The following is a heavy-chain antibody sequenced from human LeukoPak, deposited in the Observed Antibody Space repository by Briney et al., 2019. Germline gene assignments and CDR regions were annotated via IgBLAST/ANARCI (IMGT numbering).Heavy chain of an antibody. Sequence: GGFXRLSCAASGFTVSRKYMSWVRQARGKXXXGVSVIYSGGSTYYADCGKGRFTISRDNSKNTLYLQMNSLRAEDTAVYYCAREGGYYDSIGYYDYWGQGTLVTVSS. CDR2: IYSGGST. J-gene: IGHJ4*02. CDR3: AREGGYYDSIGYYDY. D-gene: IGHD3-22*01. CDR1: GFTVSRKY. V-gene: IGHV3-53*01.